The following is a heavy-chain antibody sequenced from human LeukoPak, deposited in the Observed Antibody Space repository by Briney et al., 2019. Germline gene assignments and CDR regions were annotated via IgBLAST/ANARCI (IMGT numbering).Heavy chain of an antibody. J-gene: IGHJ5*02. CDR2: VNPNNGVP. Sequence: ASVKVSCKASGYTFTGYYMHWVRQAPGQGLEWMGRVNPNNGVPNYAQKFQGRVTMTRDTAISTAYMELSSLRSDDRAVYFCAREVGYSSSYSGRFDPWGQGTLVTVSS. CDR3: AREVGYSSSYSGRFDP. V-gene: IGHV1-2*06. CDR1: GYTFTGYY. D-gene: IGHD2-2*01.